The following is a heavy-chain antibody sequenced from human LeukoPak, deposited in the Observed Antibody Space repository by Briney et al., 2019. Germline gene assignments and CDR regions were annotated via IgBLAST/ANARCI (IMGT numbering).Heavy chain of an antibody. CDR3: ASGSFYGGVAFDY. CDR1: GFTFSTYW. Sequence: GGSLRLSCSASGFTFSTYWMHWVRQAPGKGLVWVSRINSEESSTTYAASVKGRFTISRDNAKNTLYLQMNRLRADDTAVYYCASGSFYGGVAFDYWGQGTLVTVSS. J-gene: IGHJ4*02. D-gene: IGHD4-23*01. V-gene: IGHV3-74*01. CDR2: INSEESST.